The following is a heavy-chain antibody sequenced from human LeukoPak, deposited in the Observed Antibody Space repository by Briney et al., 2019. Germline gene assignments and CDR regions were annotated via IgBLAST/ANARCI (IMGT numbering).Heavy chain of an antibody. CDR3: AKNSPLEPYYYGSSGYFNWFDP. CDR2: ISGDGGST. J-gene: IGHJ5*02. CDR1: GFTFDDYA. D-gene: IGHD3-22*01. V-gene: IGHV3-43*02. Sequence: QPGGSLRLSCAASGFTFDDYAMHWVRQAPGKGLEWVSLISGDGGSTYYADSVKGRFTISRDNSKNSLYLQMNSLRTEDTALYYCAKNSPLEPYYYGSSGYFNWFDPWGQGTLVTVSS.